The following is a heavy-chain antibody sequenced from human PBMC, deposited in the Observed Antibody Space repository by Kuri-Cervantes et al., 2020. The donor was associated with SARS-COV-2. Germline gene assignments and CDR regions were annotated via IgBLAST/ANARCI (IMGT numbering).Heavy chain of an antibody. Sequence: GESLKISCAASGFTFSSYGMHWVRQAPGKGLEWVAVIWYDGSNKYYADSVKGRFTISSDNSKNTLYLQMNSLRAEDTAVYYCARDLLHYDSSGYYYDPGWGQGTLVTVSS. CDR1: GFTFSSYG. CDR3: ARDLLHYDSSGYYYDPG. CDR2: IWYDGSNK. V-gene: IGHV3-33*01. J-gene: IGHJ4*02. D-gene: IGHD3-22*01.